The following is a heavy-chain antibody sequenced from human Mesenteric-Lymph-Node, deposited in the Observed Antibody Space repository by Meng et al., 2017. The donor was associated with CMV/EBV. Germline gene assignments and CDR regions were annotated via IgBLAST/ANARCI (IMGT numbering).Heavy chain of an antibody. V-gene: IGHV4-34*01. J-gene: IGHJ4*02. CDR2: INHRGST. Sequence: SETLSLTCAVFGGSFSGYYWTWIRQPPGKGLEWIGQINHRGSTNYNPSLNSRVTISKDTSKNQFSLNLGSVTAADTAVYYCVRAMVGGGYFDYRGQGILVTVPQ. CDR3: VRAMVGGGYFDY. CDR1: GGSFSGYY. D-gene: IGHD2-15*01.